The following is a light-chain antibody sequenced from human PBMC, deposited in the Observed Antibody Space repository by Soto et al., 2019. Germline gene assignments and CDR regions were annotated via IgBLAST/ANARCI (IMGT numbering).Light chain of an antibody. V-gene: IGLV2-8*01. CDR3: SSYAGSNNFEV. Sequence: QSALTQPPSASGSPGQSVTIPCTGTSSDVGGYNYVSWYQQHPGKAPKVMIYEVIKRPPGVPDRFSGSKSGNTASLTVSGLQAEDEADYYCSSYAGSNNFEVFGGGTKLTVL. CDR1: SSDVGGYNY. J-gene: IGLJ2*01. CDR2: EVI.